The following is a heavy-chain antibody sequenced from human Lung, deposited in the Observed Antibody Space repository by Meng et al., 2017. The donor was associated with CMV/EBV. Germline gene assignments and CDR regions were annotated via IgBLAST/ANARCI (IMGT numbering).Heavy chain of an antibody. Sequence: SCAASGFTFSNAWMSWVRQAPGKGLEWVSTISDVGDGTYYADSVKGRFTISRDNSKNTLYLQMNSLRADDTAVYYCAKSSLVGPRLHFDYWGQGXLVTVSS. CDR3: AKSSLVGPRLHFDY. D-gene: IGHD6-6*01. CDR1: GFTFSNAW. V-gene: IGHV3-23*01. CDR2: ISDVGDGT. J-gene: IGHJ4*02.